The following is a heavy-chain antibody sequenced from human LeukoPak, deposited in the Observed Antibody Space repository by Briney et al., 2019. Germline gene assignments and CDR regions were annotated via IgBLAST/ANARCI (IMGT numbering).Heavy chain of an antibody. D-gene: IGHD6-19*01. V-gene: IGHV1-46*01. CDR1: GYTFTSYY. CDR2: INPSGGST. CDR3: ARDLGSGWPLDY. Sequence: ASVKVSCKASGYTFTSYYMHWVRQAPGQGLEWMGIINPSGGSTSYAQKFQGRVTMSVDTSKNQFSLKLSSVTAADTAVYYCARDLGSGWPLDYWGQGTLVTVSS. J-gene: IGHJ4*02.